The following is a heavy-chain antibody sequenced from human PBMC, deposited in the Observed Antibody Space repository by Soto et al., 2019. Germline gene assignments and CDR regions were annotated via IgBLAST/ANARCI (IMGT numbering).Heavy chain of an antibody. J-gene: IGHJ6*02. CDR2: ISAYNGNT. CDR3: ASSHALYYYYGMDV. Sequence: GASVKVSCKASGYTFNSCGISWVRQDHGQGLEWMGWISAYNGNTNYSQKFQGRVTITRDTSASTAYMELSSLRFEDTAVYYCASSHALYYYYGMDVWGQGTTVTVSS. D-gene: IGHD2-2*01. V-gene: IGHV1-18*01. CDR1: GYTFNSCG.